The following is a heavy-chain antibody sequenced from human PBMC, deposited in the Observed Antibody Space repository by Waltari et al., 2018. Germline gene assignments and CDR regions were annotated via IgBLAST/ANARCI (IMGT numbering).Heavy chain of an antibody. CDR3: ARENVAATPLDY. V-gene: IGHV1-69*13. D-gene: IGHD2-15*01. J-gene: IGHJ4*02. CDR1: GGTFHSYA. CDR2: IIPIFGTA. Sequence: VQMEWDGAGVGRQGSSGKDYWRGSGGTFHSYAISGERQAPGQGLEWMGGIIPIFGTANYAQKFQGRVTITADESTSTAYMELSSLRSEDTAVYYCARENVAATPLDYWGQGTLVTVSS.